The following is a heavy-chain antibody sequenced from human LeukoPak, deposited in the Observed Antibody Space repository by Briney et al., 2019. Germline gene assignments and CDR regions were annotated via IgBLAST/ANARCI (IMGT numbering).Heavy chain of an antibody. V-gene: IGHV3-64D*09. CDR2: ISSNGGST. CDR3: VKDPTGTTGFDY. CDR1: GFTFSSYA. D-gene: IGHD1-7*01. Sequence: GGSLRLSCSASGFTFSSYAMHWVRQAPGKGLEYVSAISSNGGSTHYADSVKGRFTISRDNSKNTLYLQMSSLRAEDAAVYYRVKDPTGTTGFDYWGQGTLVTVSS. J-gene: IGHJ4*02.